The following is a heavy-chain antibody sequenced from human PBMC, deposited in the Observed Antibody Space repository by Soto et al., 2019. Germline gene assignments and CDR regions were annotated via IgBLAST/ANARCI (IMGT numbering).Heavy chain of an antibody. J-gene: IGHJ6*02. Sequence: SGGSLRLSCAASGFTFSSYGMHWVRQAPGKGLEWVAVISYDGSNKYYADSVKGRFTISRDNSKNTLYLQMNSLRAEDTAVYYCAKDILSLYYYYGMDVWGQGTTVTVSS. CDR2: ISYDGSNK. CDR1: GFTFSSYG. CDR3: AKDILSLYYYYGMDV. V-gene: IGHV3-30*18. D-gene: IGHD2-8*01.